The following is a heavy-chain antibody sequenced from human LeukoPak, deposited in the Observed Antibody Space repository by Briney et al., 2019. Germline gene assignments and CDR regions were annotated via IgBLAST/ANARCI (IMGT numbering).Heavy chain of an antibody. CDR2: INSDGSST. V-gene: IGHV3-74*01. J-gene: IGHJ4*02. CDR1: GFTFSSYA. CDR3: AKNRIPRTYYYDSSGYSAFDY. Sequence: GGSLRLSCAASGFTFSSYAMHWVRQAPAKGLVWVSRINSDGSSTSYADSVKGRCTISRDNAKNTLYLQMNSLRAEDTAVYYCAKNRIPRTYYYDSSGYSAFDYWGQGTLVTVSS. D-gene: IGHD3-22*01.